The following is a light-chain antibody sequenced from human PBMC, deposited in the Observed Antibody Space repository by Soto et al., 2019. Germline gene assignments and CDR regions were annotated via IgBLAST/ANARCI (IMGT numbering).Light chain of an antibody. J-gene: IGLJ3*02. CDR1: SSDVGGYNY. V-gene: IGLV2-11*01. CDR2: DVS. Sequence: QSALTQPRSVSGSPGQSVTISCTGTSSDVGGYNYVSWYQQHPGKAPKLVIYDVSKRPSRVPDRFSGAKSGNTASLTIAGLPAEDEADYYCCSYAGNSLWVFGGGTKLTVL. CDR3: CSYAGNSLWV.